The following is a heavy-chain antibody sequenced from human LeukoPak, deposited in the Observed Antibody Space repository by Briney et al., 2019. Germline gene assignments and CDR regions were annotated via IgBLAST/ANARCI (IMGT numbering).Heavy chain of an antibody. CDR2: IGGSTGNT. CDR1: GFTFSSYG. CDR3: AKMKDYDFWSGYMLYFEY. Sequence: GGSLRLSCAASGFTFSSYGIHWVRQAPGKGLEWVSSIGGSTGNTYYADSVKGRLTISRDISKKTLYLQMNSLRAEDTALYYCAKMKDYDFWSGYMLYFEYWGQGTLVTVSS. J-gene: IGHJ4*02. D-gene: IGHD3-3*01. V-gene: IGHV3-23*01.